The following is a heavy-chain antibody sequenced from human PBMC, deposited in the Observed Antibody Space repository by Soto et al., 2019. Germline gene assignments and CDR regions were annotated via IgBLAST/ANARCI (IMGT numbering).Heavy chain of an antibody. D-gene: IGHD3-3*02. CDR1: GFDFSNYG. CDR2: ISGTAHAS. V-gene: IGHV3-23*01. CDR3: VKDAPQPFSD. J-gene: IGHJ4*02. Sequence: EVQLLESGGGLVQPGGSLRISCAASGFDFSNYGMSWVPQAPGKGLEWVSAISGTAHASYYAASVKGRFTISRDNSKNTLYLHMNSLRVEDTGVYFCVKDAPQPFSDWGQGTMVTVSS.